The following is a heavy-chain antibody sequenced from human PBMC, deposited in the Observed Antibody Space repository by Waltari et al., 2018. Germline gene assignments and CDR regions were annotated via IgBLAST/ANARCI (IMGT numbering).Heavy chain of an antibody. Sequence: QVRLVQSAAEVKKPGASVKVSCKASGYTFSSYGISWVRQAPGQGLEWMGWIGDYNGNTDYAQKFRGRVTLTTDRSTNTAYMELRSLRSDDTAFYYCASSSFCSSTTCYLGYWGQGTLVTVSS. V-gene: IGHV1-18*01. D-gene: IGHD2-2*01. J-gene: IGHJ4*02. CDR1: GYTFSSYG. CDR2: IGDYNGNT. CDR3: ASSSFCSSTTCYLGY.